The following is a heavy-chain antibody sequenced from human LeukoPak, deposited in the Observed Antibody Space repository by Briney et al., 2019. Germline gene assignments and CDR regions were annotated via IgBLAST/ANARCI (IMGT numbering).Heavy chain of an antibody. CDR1: GFTFSSYA. J-gene: IGHJ3*02. D-gene: IGHD1-26*01. Sequence: GRSLRLSCAASGFTFSSYAMHWVRQAPGKGLEWVAVISYDGSNKYYADSVKGRFTISRDNSKNTLYLQMNSLRAEDTAVYYCARDREARGSYFHGAFDIWGQGTMVTVSS. CDR3: ARDREARGSYFHGAFDI. V-gene: IGHV3-30-3*01. CDR2: ISYDGSNK.